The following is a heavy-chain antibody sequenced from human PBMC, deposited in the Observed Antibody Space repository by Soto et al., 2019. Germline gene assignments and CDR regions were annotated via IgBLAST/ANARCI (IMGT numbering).Heavy chain of an antibody. CDR3: ARGRGLRLFLYYFDY. CDR1: GGSISSYY. D-gene: IGHD5-12*01. CDR2: IYYSGST. J-gene: IGHJ4*02. V-gene: IGHV4-59*01. Sequence: SETLSLTCTVSGGSISSYYWSWIRQPPGKGLEWIGYIYYSGSTNYNPSLKSRVTISVDTSKNQFSLKLSSVTAADTAVYYCARGRGLRLFLYYFDYWGQGTLVTVSS.